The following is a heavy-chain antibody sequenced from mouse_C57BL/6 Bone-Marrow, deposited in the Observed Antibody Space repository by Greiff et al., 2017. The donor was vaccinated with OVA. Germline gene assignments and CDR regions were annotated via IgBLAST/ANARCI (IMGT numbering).Heavy chain of an antibody. J-gene: IGHJ4*01. CDR2: IDPSDSYT. D-gene: IGHD4-1*02. CDR3: ASASSTEFYAMDY. V-gene: IGHV1-50*01. Sequence: QVQLQQPGAELVKPGASVKLSCKASGYTFTSYWMQWVKQRPGQGLEWIGEIDPSDSYTNYNQKFKGKATLTVDTSSSTAYMQLSSLTSEDSAVYYCASASSTEFYAMDYWGQGTSVTVSS. CDR1: GYTFTSYW.